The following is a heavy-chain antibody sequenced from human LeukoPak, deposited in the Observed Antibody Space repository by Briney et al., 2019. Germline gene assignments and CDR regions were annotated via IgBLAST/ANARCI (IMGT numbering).Heavy chain of an antibody. D-gene: IGHD5-24*01. V-gene: IGHV3-30*18. Sequence: PGGSQRLSCAASGFTFSSYGMHWVRQAPGKGLEWVAVISYDGSNKYYADSVKGRFTISRDNSKNTLYLQMNSLRAEDTAVYYCAKDGTRWLQVPEYFDYWGQGTLVTVSS. CDR2: ISYDGSNK. CDR1: GFTFSSYG. CDR3: AKDGTRWLQVPEYFDY. J-gene: IGHJ4*02.